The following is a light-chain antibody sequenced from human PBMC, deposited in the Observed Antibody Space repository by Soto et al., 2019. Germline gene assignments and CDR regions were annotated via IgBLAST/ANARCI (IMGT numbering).Light chain of an antibody. CDR1: KLGDKY. J-gene: IGLJ2*01. CDR2: QDT. V-gene: IGLV3-1*01. CDR3: QAWDSSTVV. Sequence: SYELTQPPSASVSPGQTASITCSGDKLGDKYVCWYQQKPGQSPVLVIYQDTKRPSGIPERFSGSNSGNTATLTVSGTQAMDEADYYCQAWDSSTVVFGGGTKLTVL.